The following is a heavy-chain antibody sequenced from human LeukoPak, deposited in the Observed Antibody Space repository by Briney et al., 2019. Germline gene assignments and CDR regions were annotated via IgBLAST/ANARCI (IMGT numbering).Heavy chain of an antibody. CDR3: ARRRAEGGSNGHYNWFDP. Sequence: SETLSLTCTVSGDSITSYYGSWIRQPPGKGLEWIGSMSYSGSTNYNPSLKSRVTMSVDTTKNQFSLRLNSVTAADTAVYYCARRRAEGGSNGHYNWFDPWGQGTLVTVSS. D-gene: IGHD6-13*01. CDR1: GDSITSYY. CDR2: MSYSGST. J-gene: IGHJ5*02. V-gene: IGHV4-59*08.